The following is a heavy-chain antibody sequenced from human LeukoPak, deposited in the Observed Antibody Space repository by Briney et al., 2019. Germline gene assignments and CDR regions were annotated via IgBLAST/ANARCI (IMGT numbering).Heavy chain of an antibody. CDR3: ARAFVYSSGRLFDY. Sequence: GGSLRLSCVASGFTFTNYGMNWVRQTPGKGLEWVSGFSGGSTYYTDSVKGRFTISRDNSKNTLYLQMNSLRAEDTAVYFCARAFVYSSGRLFDYWGQGTLVTVSS. D-gene: IGHD6-19*01. J-gene: IGHJ4*02. V-gene: IGHV3-23*01. CDR2: FSGGST. CDR1: GFTFTNYG.